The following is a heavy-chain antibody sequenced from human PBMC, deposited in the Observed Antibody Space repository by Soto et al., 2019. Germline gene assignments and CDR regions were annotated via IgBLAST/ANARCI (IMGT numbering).Heavy chain of an antibody. J-gene: IGHJ5*02. CDR1: GGSIRSAGHY. Sequence: WETLSLTCTVSGGSIRSAGHYWSWIRQHPGKGLEWIGYINHSGTTNYNPSLKSRVTISVDTSKNQFSLKLSSVTAADTAVYYCARADIVATIIWFDPWGQGTLVTVSS. V-gene: IGHV4-61*08. CDR3: ARADIVATIIWFDP. D-gene: IGHD5-12*01. CDR2: INHSGTT.